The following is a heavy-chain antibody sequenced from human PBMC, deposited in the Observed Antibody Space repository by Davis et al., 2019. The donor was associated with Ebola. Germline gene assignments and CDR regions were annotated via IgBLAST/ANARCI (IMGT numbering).Heavy chain of an antibody. D-gene: IGHD1-7*01. Sequence: GESLKISCAASGFTFSSYSMNWVRQAPGKGLEWVSSISSSSSYIYYADSVKGRFTISRDNAKNSVYLQMNSLRAEDTAVYYCAKVELRGYWGQGTLVTVSS. J-gene: IGHJ4*02. CDR2: ISSSSSYI. CDR3: AKVELRGY. CDR1: GFTFSSYS. V-gene: IGHV3-21*01.